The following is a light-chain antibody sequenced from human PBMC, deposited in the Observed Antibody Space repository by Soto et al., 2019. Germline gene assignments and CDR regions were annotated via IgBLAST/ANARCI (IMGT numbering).Light chain of an antibody. CDR1: SSDVGGYNE. Sequence: QSVLTQPPSASGSPGQSDTLSCPGTSSDVGGYNEGSWYQQHPDKATKLMMYEVSKRPSGVPDRCSGSTSVNPASLSVSVLQAEDESDYYCSSYAGSTDYVFGAGTKLTVL. CDR2: EVS. V-gene: IGLV2-8*01. CDR3: SSYAGSTDYV. J-gene: IGLJ1*01.